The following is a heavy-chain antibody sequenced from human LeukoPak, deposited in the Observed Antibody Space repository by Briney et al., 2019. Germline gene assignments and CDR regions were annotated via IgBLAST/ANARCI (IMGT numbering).Heavy chain of an antibody. V-gene: IGHV1-69*05. J-gene: IGHJ4*02. CDR1: GGTFSSYA. Sequence: SVKVSCKASGGTFSSYAISWVRQAPGQGLEWMGGIIPIFGTANHAQKFQGRVSMTRDSSISTAYMDLSDLRSDDTAVYSCARGRNIEMTTMSGGSDYWGQGTLVTVSS. D-gene: IGHD5-24*01. CDR2: IIPIFGTA. CDR3: ARGRNIEMTTMSGGSDY.